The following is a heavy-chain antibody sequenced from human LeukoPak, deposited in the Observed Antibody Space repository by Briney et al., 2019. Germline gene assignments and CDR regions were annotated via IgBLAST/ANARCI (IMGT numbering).Heavy chain of an antibody. D-gene: IGHD3-22*01. Sequence: SVKVSCKASGGTFSSYTISWVRQAPGQGLEWMGRIIPILGIANYAQKFQGRVTITADKSTSTAYMELSSLRSEDTAVYYCAKVDSSGYYLDYWGQGTLVTVSS. V-gene: IGHV1-69*02. CDR2: IIPILGIA. CDR3: AKVDSSGYYLDY. CDR1: GGTFSSYT. J-gene: IGHJ4*02.